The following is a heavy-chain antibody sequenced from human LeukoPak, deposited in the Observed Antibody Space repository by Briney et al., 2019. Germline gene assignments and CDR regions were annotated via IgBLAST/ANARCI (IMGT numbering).Heavy chain of an antibody. CDR3: ASASGPSPGFDY. J-gene: IGHJ4*02. CDR1: GFTFSSYW. CDR2: INSDGSST. V-gene: IGHV3-74*01. Sequence: PGGSLRLSCAASGFTFSSYWMHRVRQAPGKGPVWVSVINSDGSSTSYADSVKGRFTISRDNAKNTLYLQMNSLRAEDTAVYYCASASGPSPGFDYWGQGTLVTVSS. D-gene: IGHD7-27*01.